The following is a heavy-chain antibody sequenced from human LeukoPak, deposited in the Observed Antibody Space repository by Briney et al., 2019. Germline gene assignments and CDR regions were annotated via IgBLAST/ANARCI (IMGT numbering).Heavy chain of an antibody. V-gene: IGHV1-69*13. J-gene: IGHJ6*02. D-gene: IGHD3-16*01. CDR2: FIPIFGTA. CDR1: GDSIIKFA. CDR3: TTRSCGAGACSSSFYYYYGLHF. Sequence: ASVKVSCKASGDSIIKFAVSWVRQAPGQGLQWMGGFIPIFGTADYAQKFQGRVTITADEATSTTYMELSSLKSEDTAIYYCTTRSCGAGACSSSFYYYYGLHFWGQGTTVSVSS.